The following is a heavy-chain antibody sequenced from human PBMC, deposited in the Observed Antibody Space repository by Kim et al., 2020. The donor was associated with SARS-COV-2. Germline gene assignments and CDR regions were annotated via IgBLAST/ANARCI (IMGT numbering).Heavy chain of an antibody. D-gene: IGHD2-8*01. V-gene: IGHV3-33*01. CDR3: ARDLSYATNRPGY. Sequence: YYGDSVKGRFNVSRDNSKDTLFLQMNSLRAEDTAFDYCARDLSYATNRPGYWCQGTLVTVSS. J-gene: IGHJ4*02.